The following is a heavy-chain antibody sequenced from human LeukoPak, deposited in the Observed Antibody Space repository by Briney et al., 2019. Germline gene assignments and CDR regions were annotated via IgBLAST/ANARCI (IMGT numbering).Heavy chain of an antibody. Sequence: SETLSLTCTVSGGSINSYYWSWIRQPPGKGLEWIRYIFNGGRTNYNPSLRSRVTMSLDTSKNQFSLKLTSLTAADTAVYYCTGRQHIVAVTATRGSFDMWGQGTMVTVSS. CDR1: GGSINSYY. CDR2: IFNGGRT. J-gene: IGHJ3*02. D-gene: IGHD2-21*02. CDR3: TGRQHIVAVTATRGSFDM. V-gene: IGHV4-59*01.